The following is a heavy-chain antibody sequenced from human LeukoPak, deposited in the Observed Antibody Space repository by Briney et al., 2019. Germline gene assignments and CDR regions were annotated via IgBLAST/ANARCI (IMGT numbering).Heavy chain of an antibody. CDR1: GSTFSSYE. D-gene: IGHD4-17*01. V-gene: IGHV3-48*03. CDR2: ISSSGSTI. CDR3: ARDDYGDYVIPYYYYGMDV. J-gene: IGHJ6*02. Sequence: PGGSLRLSCAASGSTFSSYEMNWVRQAPGKGLEWVSYISSSGSTIYYADSVKGRFTISRDNAKNSLYLQMNSLRAEDTAVYYCARDDYGDYVIPYYYYGMDVWGQGTTVTVSS.